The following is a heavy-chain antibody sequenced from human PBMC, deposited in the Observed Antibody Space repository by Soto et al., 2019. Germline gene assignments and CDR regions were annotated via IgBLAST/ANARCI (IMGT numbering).Heavy chain of an antibody. CDR2: IYHSGST. CDR1: GGSISSGGYS. CDR3: GSTQMVVTSYDH. D-gene: IGHD2-21*02. J-gene: IGHJ4*02. Sequence: SETLSLTCAVSGGSISSGGYSWSWIRQPPGKGLEWIGYIYHSGSTYYNPSLKSRVTISVDRSKNQFSLKLSSVTAADTAVYYGGSTQMVVTSYDHWGQGTLVTVSS. V-gene: IGHV4-30-2*01.